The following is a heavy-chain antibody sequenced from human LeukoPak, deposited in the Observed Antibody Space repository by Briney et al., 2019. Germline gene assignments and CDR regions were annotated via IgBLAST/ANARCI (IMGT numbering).Heavy chain of an antibody. D-gene: IGHD6-25*01. CDR2: ISWNSGSI. CDR1: GFTFDDYA. V-gene: IGHV3-9*01. CDR3: AKGTSGLDY. J-gene: IGHJ4*02. Sequence: ALRLSCAASGFTFDDYAMHWVRQAPGKGLEWVSGISWNSGSIGYADSVKGRFTISRDNAKNSLYLQMSSLRAEDTALYYCAKGTSGLDYWGQGTLVTVSS.